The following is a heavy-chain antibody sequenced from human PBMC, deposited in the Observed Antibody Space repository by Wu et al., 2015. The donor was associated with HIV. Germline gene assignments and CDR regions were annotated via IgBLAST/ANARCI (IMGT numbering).Heavy chain of an antibody. J-gene: IGHJ4*02. V-gene: IGHV1-69*13. D-gene: IGHD1-26*01. Sequence: QVHLVQSGAEVKKPGSSVKVSCKASGGTFNNYAINWVRQAPGEGLEWMGRITPLFGRPNYAQRFQGRVTITADGSTSTAYMDLRRLTSDDTAVYYCARGGSVFAGIVEIITVRFAYWGQGTLVTVSS. CDR3: ARGGSVFAGIVEIITVRFAY. CDR1: GGTFNNYA. CDR2: ITPLFGRP.